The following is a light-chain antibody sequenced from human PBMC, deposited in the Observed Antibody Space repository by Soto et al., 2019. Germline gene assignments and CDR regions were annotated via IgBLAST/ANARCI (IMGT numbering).Light chain of an antibody. Sequence: DIHMTQSPSTLSASVGDRVTITCRASQNINSWLAWYQQKPGKAPKLLIYEASSLEKRVPARFGGSGSGTEFTLTISSLQPDDFATYYCQQYNVYSWTFGQGTKVEIK. V-gene: IGKV1-5*03. CDR3: QQYNVYSWT. J-gene: IGKJ1*01. CDR2: EAS. CDR1: QNINSW.